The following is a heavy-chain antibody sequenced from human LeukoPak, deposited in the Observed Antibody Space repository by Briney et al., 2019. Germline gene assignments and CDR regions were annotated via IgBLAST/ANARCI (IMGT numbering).Heavy chain of an antibody. CDR2: IYYSGST. J-gene: IGHJ5*02. CDR3: ARRESYNWFDP. V-gene: IGHV4-39*01. Sequence: SETLSVTCTVSGGSISSSSYYWGWIRQPPGKGLEWIGSIYYSGSTYYNPSLKSRVTISVDTSKNQFSLKLSSVTAADTAVYYCARRESYNWFDPWGQGTLVTVSS. CDR1: GGSISSSSYY.